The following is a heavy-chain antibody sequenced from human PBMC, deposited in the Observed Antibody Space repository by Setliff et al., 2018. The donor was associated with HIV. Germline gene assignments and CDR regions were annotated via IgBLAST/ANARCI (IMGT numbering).Heavy chain of an antibody. J-gene: IGHJ4*02. Sequence: SETLSLTCAVSGYSISSGYYWGWIRQPPGKGLEWVGSIYHSGTTYYNPSLKSRVTISVDTSKHQFSLTLSSVTAADTAVYYCAGLPYSSGWYLDYWGQGTPVTVSS. CDR2: IYHSGTT. V-gene: IGHV4-38-2*01. D-gene: IGHD6-19*01. CDR1: GYSISSGYY. CDR3: AGLPYSSGWYLDY.